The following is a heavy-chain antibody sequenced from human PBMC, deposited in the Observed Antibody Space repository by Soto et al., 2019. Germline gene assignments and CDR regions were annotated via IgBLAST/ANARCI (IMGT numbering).Heavy chain of an antibody. D-gene: IGHD6-19*01. CDR1: GFSFSNYA. CDR3: VREGSGWYSRGSFDF. J-gene: IGHJ3*01. CDR2: ISGSGGSA. Sequence: VGSLRLCCAASGFSFSNYAMNLVRQDPGKGLEWVSVISGSGGSASYADSVQGRFTISRDNSNNTLYLQMNSLRAEDTAIYSCVREGSGWYSRGSFDFWAGGTMVTVS. V-gene: IGHV3-23*01.